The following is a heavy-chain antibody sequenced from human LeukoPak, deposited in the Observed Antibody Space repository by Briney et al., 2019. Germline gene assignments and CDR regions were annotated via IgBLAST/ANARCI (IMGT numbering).Heavy chain of an antibody. Sequence: SVKVSCKASGGTFSSYAISWVRRAPGQGLEWMGGIIPIFGTANYAQKFQGRVTITADESTSTAYMELSSLRSEDTAVYYCARDSDYLSGPIDYWGQGTLVTVSS. D-gene: IGHD2-15*01. CDR1: GGTFSSYA. CDR3: ARDSDYLSGPIDY. V-gene: IGHV1-69*13. CDR2: IIPIFGTA. J-gene: IGHJ4*02.